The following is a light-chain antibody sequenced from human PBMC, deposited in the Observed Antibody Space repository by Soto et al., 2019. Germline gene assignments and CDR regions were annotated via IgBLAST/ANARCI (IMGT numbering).Light chain of an antibody. J-gene: IGKJ2*01. CDR3: QQYESTPPT. CDR1: QSVLYSSNNKNY. Sequence: DIVMTQSPDSLAVSLGERATINCKSSQSVLYSSNNKNYLAWYQQRPGQPPKLLIYWASTRESGVPDRFSGSGSGTDFTLTITSLQAEGVAVYYCQQYESTPPTFGQGTKLEIK. V-gene: IGKV4-1*01. CDR2: WAS.